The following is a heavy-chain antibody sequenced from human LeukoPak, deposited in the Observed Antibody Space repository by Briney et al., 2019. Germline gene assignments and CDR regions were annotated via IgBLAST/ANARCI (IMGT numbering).Heavy chain of an antibody. CDR3: ARDSSSSWYDGSLDWFDP. J-gene: IGHJ5*02. Sequence: ASVKVSCKASGYTFTSCAMNWVRQAPGQGLEWMGWINTNTGNPTYAQGFTGRFVFSLDTSVSTAYLQISSLKAEDTAVYYCARDSSSSWYDGSLDWFDPWGQGTLVTVSS. V-gene: IGHV7-4-1*02. CDR1: GYTFTSCA. CDR2: INTNTGNP. D-gene: IGHD6-13*01.